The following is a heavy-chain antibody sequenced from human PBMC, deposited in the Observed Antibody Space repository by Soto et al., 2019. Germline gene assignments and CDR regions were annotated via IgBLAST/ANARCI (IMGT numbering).Heavy chain of an antibody. CDR3: ARDPGGSGFAFDS. Sequence: VGSLRLSCAAPGFTFSSDAMHWVRQAPGKGLKWVAFIWNDGSNKYYAESVKDRFTISRDNSKNTLDLQMNSLRAEDTAVYYCARDPGGSGFAFDSWGQGILVTVSS. CDR1: GFTFSSDA. J-gene: IGHJ4*02. D-gene: IGHD6-25*01. V-gene: IGHV3-33*01. CDR2: IWNDGSNK.